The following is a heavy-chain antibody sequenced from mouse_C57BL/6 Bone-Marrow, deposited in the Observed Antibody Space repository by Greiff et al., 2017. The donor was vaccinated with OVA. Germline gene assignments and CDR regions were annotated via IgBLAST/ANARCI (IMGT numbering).Heavy chain of an antibody. J-gene: IGHJ2*01. Sequence: EVKLMESGGGLVKPGGSLKLSCAASGFTFSDYGMHWVRQAPEKGLEWVAYISSGSSTIYYADTVKGRFNISRDNAKNTLFLQMTSLRSEDTAMYYCARNYYGSSSDYWGQGTTLTVSS. CDR1: GFTFSDYG. CDR3: ARNYYGSSSDY. CDR2: ISSGSSTI. V-gene: IGHV5-17*01. D-gene: IGHD1-1*01.